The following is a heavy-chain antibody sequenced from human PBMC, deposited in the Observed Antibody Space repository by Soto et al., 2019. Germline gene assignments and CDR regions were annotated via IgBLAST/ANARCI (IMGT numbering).Heavy chain of an antibody. D-gene: IGHD4-17*01. V-gene: IGHV4-39*01. J-gene: IGHJ4*02. CDR2: FYFVGNS. Sequence: SETLSLTCTVSGDSISSASYSWGWIRQPPGKGLEWIGSFYFVGNSYYNPSLKSRVSISVDPSKNQFSLRLSSITAADTGVYYCLSFYGDYVNGVRRRYFDXGGQGTLVTVSX. CDR1: GDSISSASYS. CDR3: LSFYGDYVNGVRRRYFDX.